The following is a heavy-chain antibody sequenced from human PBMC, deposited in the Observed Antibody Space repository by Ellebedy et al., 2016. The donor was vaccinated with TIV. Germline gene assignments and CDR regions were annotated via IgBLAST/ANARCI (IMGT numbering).Heavy chain of an antibody. J-gene: IGHJ4*02. CDR1: GGTFSSYA. Sequence: SVKVSCXASGGTFSSYAISWVRQAPGQGLEWMGGIIPIFGTANYAQKFQGRVTITADESTSTAYMELSSLRSEDTAVYYCARDGAYSNYAYYWGQGTLVTVSS. V-gene: IGHV1-69*13. D-gene: IGHD4-11*01. CDR3: ARDGAYSNYAYY. CDR2: IIPIFGTA.